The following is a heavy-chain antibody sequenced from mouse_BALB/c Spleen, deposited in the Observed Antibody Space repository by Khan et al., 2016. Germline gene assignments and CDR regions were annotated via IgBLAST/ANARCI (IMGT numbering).Heavy chain of an antibody. J-gene: IGHJ4*01. CDR3: ARDDYDEVYYAMDY. V-gene: IGHV3-1*02. CDR2: IRYSGST. D-gene: IGHD2-4*01. CDR1: GYSISSGYS. Sequence: EVQLQESGPDLVKPSQSLSLTCTVTGYSISSGYSWHWIRQFPGNKLEWMGCIRYSGSTNYNPSLKRRISITRDTSKNQFFLQLNSVTSEDTATYYCARDDYDEVYYAMDYWGQGTSVTVSS.